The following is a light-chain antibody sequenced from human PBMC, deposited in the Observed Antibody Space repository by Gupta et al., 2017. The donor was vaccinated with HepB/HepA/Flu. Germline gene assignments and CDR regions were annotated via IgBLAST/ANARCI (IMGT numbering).Light chain of an antibody. CDR1: QSIGSS. CDR3: HQSSNLPFT. Sequence: QSVTPKEKVTITCRASQSIGSSLHWYQQKPDQSPKLLIKYASQSPSGVPSRFSGSGSGTDFNLTINSLEAEDAATYYCHQSSNLPFTFGPGTKVEIK. V-gene: IGKV6-21*01. J-gene: IGKJ3*01. CDR2: YAS.